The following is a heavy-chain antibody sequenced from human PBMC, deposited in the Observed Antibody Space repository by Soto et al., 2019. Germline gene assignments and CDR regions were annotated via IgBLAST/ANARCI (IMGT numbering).Heavy chain of an antibody. CDR3: ARDPFYYYDSSGYYLDY. J-gene: IGHJ4*02. CDR1: GFTFSSYA. D-gene: IGHD3-22*01. CDR2: ISYDGSNK. V-gene: IGHV3-30-3*01. Sequence: PGGSLRLSCAASGFTFSSYAMHWVRQAPGKGLEWVAVISYDGSNKYYADSVKGRFTISRDNSKNTLYLQMNSLRAEDTAVYYCARDPFYYYDSSGYYLDYWGQGTLVTVSS.